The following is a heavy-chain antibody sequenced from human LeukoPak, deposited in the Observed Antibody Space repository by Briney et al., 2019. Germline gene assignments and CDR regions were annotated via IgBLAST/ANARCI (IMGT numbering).Heavy chain of an antibody. CDR1: GYTFTGYY. Sequence: GASVKVSCKASGYTFTGYYMHWVRQAPGQGLEWMGWINPNSGGTNYAQKFQGRVTMTRDTSISTAYMELSRLRSDDTAVYYCARDPTYYYDSSGPRKGEDAFDIWGQGTMVTVSS. D-gene: IGHD3-22*01. J-gene: IGHJ3*02. V-gene: IGHV1-2*02. CDR3: ARDPTYYYDSSGPRKGEDAFDI. CDR2: INPNSGGT.